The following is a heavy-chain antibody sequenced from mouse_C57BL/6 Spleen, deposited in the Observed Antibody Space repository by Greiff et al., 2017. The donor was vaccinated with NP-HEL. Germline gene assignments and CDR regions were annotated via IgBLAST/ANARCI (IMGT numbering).Heavy chain of an antibody. CDR2: IDPENGDT. J-gene: IGHJ2*01. CDR3: TTRDGYFDY. CDR1: GFNIKDDY. D-gene: IGHD2-3*01. Sequence: EVQLVESGAELVRPGASVKLSCTASGFNIKDDYMHWVKQRPEQGLEWIGWIDPENGDTEYASKFQGKATITADTSSNTAYLQLSSLTSEDTAVYYCTTRDGYFDYWGQGTTLTVSS. V-gene: IGHV14-4*01.